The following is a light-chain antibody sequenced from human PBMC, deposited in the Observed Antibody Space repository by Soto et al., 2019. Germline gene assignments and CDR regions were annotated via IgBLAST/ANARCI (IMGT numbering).Light chain of an antibody. J-gene: IGKJ1*01. CDR2: DAS. CDR3: QQRST. Sequence: EIVLTPSPATLFLSTGERATLSCRASQSVSSYLAWYQQKPGQAPRLLIYDASNRATGIPARFSGSGSGTDFTLTISSLEPEDFAVYYCQQRSTFGQETKVDIK. CDR1: QSVSSY. V-gene: IGKV3-11*01.